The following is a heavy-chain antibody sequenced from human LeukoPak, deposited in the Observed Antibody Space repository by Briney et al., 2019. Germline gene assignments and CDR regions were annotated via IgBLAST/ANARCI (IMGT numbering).Heavy chain of an antibody. Sequence: GSLRLSCVASGYIFNNYAVSWVRQPPGKGLEWIGEINHSGSTNYNPSLKSRVTISVDTSKNQFSLKLSSVTAADTAVYYCARAPLGYSSSWYGYWGQGTLVTVSS. D-gene: IGHD6-13*01. CDR2: INHSGST. J-gene: IGHJ4*02. CDR1: GYIFNNYA. V-gene: IGHV4-34*01. CDR3: ARAPLGYSSSWYGY.